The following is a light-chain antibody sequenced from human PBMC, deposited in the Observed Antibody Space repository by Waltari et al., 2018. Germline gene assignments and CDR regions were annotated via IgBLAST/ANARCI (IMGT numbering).Light chain of an antibody. Sequence: DVQLTQSPSFLSASAGDRVTITCRASQGISTYLAWYQQKPGKAPKVLISAASTSQTGVPSRFSGSGSGTEFTLTISSLQPEDFATYYCQQLNTYPLTFGGGTKVEIK. J-gene: IGKJ4*01. V-gene: IGKV1-9*01. CDR2: AAS. CDR1: QGISTY. CDR3: QQLNTYPLT.